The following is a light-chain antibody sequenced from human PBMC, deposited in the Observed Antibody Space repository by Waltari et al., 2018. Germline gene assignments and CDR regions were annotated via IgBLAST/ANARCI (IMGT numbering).Light chain of an antibody. J-gene: IGKJ2*01. CDR1: QTISSK. V-gene: IGKV3-15*01. Sequence: EIVMTQSPVTLSVSPGERATLSCRASQTISSKLAWYQQQPGQAPRLLIYGVSTRATGISARFGGSGSGTEFTLTISSLQPEDFATYYCQQSYNTPQTFGQGTKVEIK. CDR3: QQSYNTPQT. CDR2: GVS.